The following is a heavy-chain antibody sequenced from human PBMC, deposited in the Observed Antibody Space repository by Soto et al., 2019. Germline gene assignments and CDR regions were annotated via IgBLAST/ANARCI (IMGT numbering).Heavy chain of an antibody. Sequence: GGSLRLSCAASGFSFDDYAMSWVRQSPGKGLEWVSSITYTGVSTYYADSVKGRFTISRDNSKDTLYLQMNSLRAEDTAIYYCAKASVWYPYFDSWGQGTLVTVSS. CDR1: GFSFDDYA. CDR3: AKASVWYPYFDS. J-gene: IGHJ4*02. V-gene: IGHV3-23*01. CDR2: ITYTGVST. D-gene: IGHD6-13*01.